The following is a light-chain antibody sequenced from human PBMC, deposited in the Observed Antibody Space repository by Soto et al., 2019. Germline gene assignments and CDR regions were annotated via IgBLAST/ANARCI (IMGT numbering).Light chain of an antibody. CDR2: GSS. Sequence: EIGLTQSAGTLSLSPGERATLSCRASHIVSTTYLAWYQQKPGQAPRLLIYGSSSRAPGIPDRFSGSVSGTDFTLTISRLEPDDFAVYYCQQFGGSPMYTFGQGTKLEIK. CDR1: HIVSTTY. CDR3: QQFGGSPMYT. J-gene: IGKJ2*01. V-gene: IGKV3-20*01.